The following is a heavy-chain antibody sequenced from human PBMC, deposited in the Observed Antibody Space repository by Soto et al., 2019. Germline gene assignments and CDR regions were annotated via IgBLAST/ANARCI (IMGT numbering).Heavy chain of an antibody. CDR2: IYYSGST. Sequence: PSETLSLTCTVSGGSISSYYWSWIRQPPGKGLEWIGYIYYSGSTNYNPSLKSRVTISVDTSKNQFSLKLSSVTVADTAVYYCAREEDGLTDYWGQGTLVTVSS. CDR3: AREEDGLTDY. V-gene: IGHV4-59*12. J-gene: IGHJ4*02. D-gene: IGHD3-9*01. CDR1: GGSISSYY.